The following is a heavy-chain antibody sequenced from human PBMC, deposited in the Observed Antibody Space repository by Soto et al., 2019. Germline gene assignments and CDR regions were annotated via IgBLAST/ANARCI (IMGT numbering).Heavy chain of an antibody. J-gene: IGHJ6*02. CDR1: GFTFSTYW. CDR2: IKGDGSST. Sequence: EVLLVESGGGLVQPGGSLRLSCAGSGFTFSTYWMHWVRQAPGTGLEWVSRIKGDGSSTSYADSVKGRFTISRDNAKNTVYLQMNSLGAEDTAVYWCARGIRNYYGVDVWGQGTTVTVSS. V-gene: IGHV3-74*01. CDR3: ARGIRNYYGVDV.